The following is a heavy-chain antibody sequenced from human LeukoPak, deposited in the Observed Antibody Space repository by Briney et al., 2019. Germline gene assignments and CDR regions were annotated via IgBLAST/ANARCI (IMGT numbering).Heavy chain of an antibody. CDR2: IYPGDSDT. D-gene: IGHD3-22*01. CDR3: ARHPRRNYYDSSGYYYYYYGMDV. CDR1: GYTFTGDW. V-gene: IGHV5-51*01. Sequence: GESLKISCKASGYTFTGDWIGWVRQMPGKGLEWMGIIYPGDSDTRYSPSFQGQVTISADKSISTAYLQWSSLKASDTAMYYCARHPRRNYYDSSGYYYYYYGMDVWGQGTTVTVSS. J-gene: IGHJ6*02.